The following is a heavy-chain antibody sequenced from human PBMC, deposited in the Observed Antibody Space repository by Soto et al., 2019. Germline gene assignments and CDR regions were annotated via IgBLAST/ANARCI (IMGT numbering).Heavy chain of an antibody. D-gene: IGHD6-13*01. CDR3: ARGGQTSSWYFF. CDR1: GGSISPFF. V-gene: IGHV4-59*01. J-gene: IGHJ4*02. CDR2: IYHSGTT. Sequence: QVQLQESGPGLVKPSETLSLTCTVSGGSISPFFWSWIRQPPGTGLEWIGDIYHSGTTNYNPSLKGRFTISVDTSNNQFYLKLTSVTVADTAVYYCARGGQTSSWYFFWCQGTLVTVSS.